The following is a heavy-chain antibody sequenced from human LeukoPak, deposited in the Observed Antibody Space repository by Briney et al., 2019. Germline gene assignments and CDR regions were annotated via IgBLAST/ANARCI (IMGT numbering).Heavy chain of an antibody. Sequence: GGSLRLSCAASGFAFRSYGMTWVRQAPGKGLEWVSRINTDGSSTSYADSVKGRFTISRDNAKNTLYLQMNSLRAEDTAVYYCARDRSSSSDYWGQGTLVTVSS. CDR2: INTDGSST. CDR3: ARDRSSSSDY. J-gene: IGHJ4*02. D-gene: IGHD6-6*01. CDR1: GFAFRSYG. V-gene: IGHV3-74*01.